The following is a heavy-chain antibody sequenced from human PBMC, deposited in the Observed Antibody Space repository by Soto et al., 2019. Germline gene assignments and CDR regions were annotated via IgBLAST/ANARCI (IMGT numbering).Heavy chain of an antibody. CDR1: GGSISSGGYY. D-gene: IGHD3-9*01. Sequence: SETLSLTCTVSGGSISSGGYYWSWIRQHPGRGLEWIGYIYYGGSTYYNPSLKSRVTISVDTSKNQFSLKLSSVTAADTAVYYCATAHYNNVLRYFDYYFDYWGQGILVTVSS. V-gene: IGHV4-31*03. CDR2: IYYGGST. J-gene: IGHJ4*02. CDR3: ATAHYNNVLRYFDYYFDY.